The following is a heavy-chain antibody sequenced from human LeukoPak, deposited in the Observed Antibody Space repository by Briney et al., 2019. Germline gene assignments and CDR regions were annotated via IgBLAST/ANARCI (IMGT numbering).Heavy chain of an antibody. V-gene: IGHV4-30-4*01. CDR2: MYYSGST. CDR3: ARPYYYDSRIDP. J-gene: IGHJ5*02. CDR1: GGSISSGDYY. Sequence: SQTLSLSCTVSGGSISSGDYYWSWIRQPPGKGLEWFVYMYYSGSTYYNPSLKSRVTMSADTSKNQLSLKLSSVTAADTAVYYCARPYYYDSRIDPWGQGILVTVSS. D-gene: IGHD3-22*01.